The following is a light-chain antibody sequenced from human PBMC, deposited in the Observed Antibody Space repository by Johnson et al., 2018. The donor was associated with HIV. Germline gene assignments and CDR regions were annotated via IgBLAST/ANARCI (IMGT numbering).Light chain of an antibody. J-gene: IGLJ1*01. V-gene: IGLV1-51*01. CDR1: SSNIGNNY. CDR2: DNN. Sequence: QSVLTQPPSVSAAPGQKVTISCSGSSSNIGNNYVSWYQQLPGTAHKLLIYDNNQRPSGIPDRFSGSKSGTSATLGITGLQTGDEADYYCETWDSSLSGVFGTGTKVTVL. CDR3: ETWDSSLSGV.